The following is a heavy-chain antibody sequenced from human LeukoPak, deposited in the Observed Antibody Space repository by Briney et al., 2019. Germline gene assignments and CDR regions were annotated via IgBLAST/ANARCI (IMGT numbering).Heavy chain of an antibody. Sequence: PSETLSLTCTVSGGSISSYYWSWIRQPPGKGLEWIGYIYYSGSTNYNPSLKSRVTISVDTSKNQFSLKLSSVTAADTAVYYCARRAVAGTMMWFDPWGQGTLVTVST. J-gene: IGHJ5*02. V-gene: IGHV4-59*08. CDR2: IYYSGST. CDR1: GGSISSYY. D-gene: IGHD6-19*01. CDR3: ARRAVAGTMMWFDP.